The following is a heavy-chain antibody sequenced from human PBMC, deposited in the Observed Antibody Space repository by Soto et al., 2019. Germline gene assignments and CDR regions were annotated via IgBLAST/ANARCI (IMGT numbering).Heavy chain of an antibody. CDR1: GFRLSVSA. CDR3: ILKSHSETLDV. J-gene: IGHJ6*02. V-gene: IGHV3-73*01. CDR2: IRSKANNYAT. Sequence: GGSLRLSCAASGFRLSVSAMHWVRQASGKGLEWVGRIRSKANNYATSYAASLKGRFTISRDDSENTAYLQMNSLKSEDTAVYYCILKSHSETLDVWGQAITLTLSS.